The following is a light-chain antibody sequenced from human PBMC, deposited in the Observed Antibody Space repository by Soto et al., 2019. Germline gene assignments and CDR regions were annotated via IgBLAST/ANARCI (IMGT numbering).Light chain of an antibody. Sequence: EILVTQCQVTLSLSPGERATLSCRASHSINTFLAWYQQKPGQAPRLLTYDASDRATGIPDRFSGSGSGTDFALTISRVEPEDFAIYFCQQYGSSPGTFGQGTKVDIK. V-gene: IGKV3-20*01. CDR1: HSINTF. CDR2: DAS. J-gene: IGKJ1*01. CDR3: QQYGSSPGT.